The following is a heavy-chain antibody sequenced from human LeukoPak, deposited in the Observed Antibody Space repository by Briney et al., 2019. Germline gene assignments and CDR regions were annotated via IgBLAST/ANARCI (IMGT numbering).Heavy chain of an antibody. CDR3: AKETQVVPAATSDY. CDR2: ISGSGGST. Sequence: LAGGSLRLSCAASGFTFSSYAMSWVRQAPGKGLEWVSAISGSGGSTYYADSVKGRFTISRDNSKNTLYLQMNSLRAEDTAVYYCAKETQVVPAATSDYWGQGTLVTVSS. CDR1: GFTFSSYA. J-gene: IGHJ4*02. D-gene: IGHD2-2*01. V-gene: IGHV3-23*01.